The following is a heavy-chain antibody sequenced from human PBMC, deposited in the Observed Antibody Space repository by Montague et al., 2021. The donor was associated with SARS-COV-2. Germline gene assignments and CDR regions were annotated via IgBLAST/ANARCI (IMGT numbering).Heavy chain of an antibody. CDR1: GGSNSRNY. CDR2: VSDSGS. Sequence: SETLSLTCTVSGGSNSRNYWSWIRHLPGKGLEWIGYVSDSGSDXXPSLXXXVSISVDTSKKLLSLSLSSVTAADPAIYYCARHRKDYDILTGYSTSFYYDMDVWGQGTTVTVSS. CDR3: ARHRKDYDILTGYSTSFYYDMDV. J-gene: IGHJ6*02. D-gene: IGHD3-9*01. V-gene: IGHV4-59*08.